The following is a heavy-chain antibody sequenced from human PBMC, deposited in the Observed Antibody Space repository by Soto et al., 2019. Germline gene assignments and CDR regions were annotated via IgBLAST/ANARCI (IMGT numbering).Heavy chain of an antibody. D-gene: IGHD3-22*01. CDR3: AKLGEYYYDSSGYYPNADY. Sequence: PGGSLRLSCAASGFTFSSYGMHWVRQAPGKGLEWVAVISYDGSNKYYADSVKGRFTISRDNSKSTLYLQMNSLRAEDTAVYYCAKLGEYYYDSSGYYPNADYWGQGTLVTVSS. CDR2: ISYDGSNK. J-gene: IGHJ4*02. CDR1: GFTFSSYG. V-gene: IGHV3-30*18.